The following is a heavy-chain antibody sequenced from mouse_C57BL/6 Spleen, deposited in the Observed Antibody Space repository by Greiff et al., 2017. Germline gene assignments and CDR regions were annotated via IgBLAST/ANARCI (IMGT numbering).Heavy chain of an antibody. J-gene: IGHJ2*01. CDR3: TREGGLGRDYFDY. CDR2: ISSGGDYI. CDR1: GFTFSSYA. D-gene: IGHD4-1*01. V-gene: IGHV5-9-1*02. Sequence: EVMLVESGEGLVKPGGSLKLSCAASGFTFSSYAMSWVRQTPEKRLEWVAYISSGGDYIYYADTVKGRFTISRDNARNTLYLQMSSLKSEDTAMYYCTREGGLGRDYFDYWGQGTTLTVSS.